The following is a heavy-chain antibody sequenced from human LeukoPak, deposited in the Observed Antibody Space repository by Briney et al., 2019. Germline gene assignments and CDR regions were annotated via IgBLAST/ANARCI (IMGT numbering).Heavy chain of an antibody. D-gene: IGHD3-3*01. CDR1: GGSFSGYY. Sequence: PSETLSLTCAVYGGSFSGYYWSWIRQPPGKGLEWIGEINHSGSTNYNPSLRSRVTISVDMSKNQFSLKLSSVTAADTAVYYCARKGRTIFGVVIISPFDYWGQGTLVTVSS. CDR2: INHSGST. J-gene: IGHJ4*02. CDR3: ARKGRTIFGVVIISPFDY. V-gene: IGHV4-34*01.